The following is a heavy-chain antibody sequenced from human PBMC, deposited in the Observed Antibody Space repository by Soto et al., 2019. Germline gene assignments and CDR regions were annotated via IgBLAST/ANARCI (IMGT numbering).Heavy chain of an antibody. J-gene: IGHJ4*02. CDR1: GFTFSSYW. Sequence: EVQLVESGGGLVQPGGSLRLSCAASGFTFSSYWMSWVRQAPGKGLEWVANIKQDGREKYYVDSVKGRFTISRDNAKNSLYLQMNSLRAEDTAVYYCARGGKQPLGYCDYWGQGTLVTVSS. V-gene: IGHV3-7*01. CDR2: IKQDGREK. CDR3: ARGGKQPLGYCDY. D-gene: IGHD6-13*01.